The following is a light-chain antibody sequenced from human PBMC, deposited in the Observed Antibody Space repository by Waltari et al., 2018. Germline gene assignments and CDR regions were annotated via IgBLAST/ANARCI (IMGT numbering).Light chain of an antibody. CDR2: DNI. J-gene: IGLJ2*01. CDR1: ISNIGNYY. V-gene: IGLV1-51*01. CDR3: ATWDNSLSEVV. Sequence: HSVLTQPPSVSAAPGQKVTISCSGSISNIGNYYVSWYHQLPGAAPKLLIYDNIKRPSGIPYRCSASKSVTSATLAITGLQIGDEADYYCATWDNSLSEVVFGGGTKLTVL.